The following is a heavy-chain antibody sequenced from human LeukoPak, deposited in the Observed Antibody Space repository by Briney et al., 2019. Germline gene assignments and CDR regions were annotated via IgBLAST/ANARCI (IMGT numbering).Heavy chain of an antibody. J-gene: IGHJ4*02. D-gene: IGHD2-2*01. V-gene: IGHV3-53*01. Sequence: GGSLRLSCAASGFTVSSNYMSWVRQAPGKELEWVSVIYSGGSTYYADSVKGRFTISRDNSKNTLYLQMNSLRAEDTAVYYCARANGEYALDYWGQGTLVTVSS. CDR1: GFTVSSNY. CDR2: IYSGGST. CDR3: ARANGEYALDY.